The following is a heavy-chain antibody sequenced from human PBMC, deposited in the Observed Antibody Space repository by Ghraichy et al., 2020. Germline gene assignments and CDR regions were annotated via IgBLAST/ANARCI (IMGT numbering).Heavy chain of an antibody. CDR3: ARDSRYSLGDS. J-gene: IGHJ4*02. D-gene: IGHD6-13*01. CDR2: IDSGGITT. V-gene: IGHV3-74*01. Sequence: GGSLRLSCAASGFSFSSYWMHWVRQAPGKGLVWVSRIDSGGITTNYADSVKGRFTISRDNAKNTLYLQMNSLRAEDTAVYYCARDSRYSLGDSWGQGTLVTVSS. CDR1: GFSFSSYW.